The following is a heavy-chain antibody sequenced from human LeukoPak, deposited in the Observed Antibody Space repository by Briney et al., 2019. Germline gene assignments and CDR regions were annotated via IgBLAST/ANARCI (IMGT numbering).Heavy chain of an antibody. Sequence: GGSLRLSCEASGFTFSSYWMSWVRQAPGKGLEWVANIKEDGSEKYYVDSVKGRFAISRDNAKNSLYLQMNSLRAEDTAVYYCADGEGRPLNYWGRGILVTVSS. J-gene: IGHJ4*02. CDR2: IKEDGSEK. V-gene: IGHV3-7*01. CDR1: GFTFSSYW. D-gene: IGHD3-3*01. CDR3: ADGEGRPLNY.